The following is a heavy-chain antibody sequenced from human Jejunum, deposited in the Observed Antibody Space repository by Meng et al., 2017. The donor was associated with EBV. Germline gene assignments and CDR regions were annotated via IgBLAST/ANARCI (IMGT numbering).Heavy chain of an antibody. CDR2: INPNSGGA. CDR3: AREGLVGDLRYFDL. Sequence: QLVQSGGEVKKPGASVKVSCKASAYTFAGYYMHWVRQAPGQGLEWMGRINPNSGGANYAQKFQGRVTMTRDTSISTAYMELSRLRSDDTAVYYCAREGLVGDLRYFDLWGRGTLVTVSS. V-gene: IGHV1-2*06. J-gene: IGHJ2*01. CDR1: AYTFAGYY. D-gene: IGHD3-16*01.